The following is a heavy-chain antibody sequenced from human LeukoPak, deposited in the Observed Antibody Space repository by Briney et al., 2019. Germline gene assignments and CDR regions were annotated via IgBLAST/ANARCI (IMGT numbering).Heavy chain of an antibody. CDR3: ARDVGPGLYGYNSLSFFDY. J-gene: IGHJ4*02. V-gene: IGHV4-34*01. Sequence: SETLSLTCAVYGGSFSGYYWSWIRQPPGKGLEWIGEINDSGSTNYNPSLKSRVTISVDTSKNQFSLKLSSVTAADTAVYYCARDVGPGLYGYNSLSFFDYWGQGTLVTVSS. CDR1: GGSFSGYY. D-gene: IGHD5-24*01. CDR2: INDSGST.